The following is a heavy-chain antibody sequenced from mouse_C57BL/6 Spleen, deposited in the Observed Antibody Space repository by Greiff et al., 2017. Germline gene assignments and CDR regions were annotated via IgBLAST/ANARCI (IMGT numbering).Heavy chain of an antibody. Sequence: VQLQQSGPELVKPGDSVKISCKASGYSFTGYFMNWVMQSHGKSLEWIGRINPYNGDTFYNQKFKGKATLTVDKSSSTAHMELRSLTSEDSAVYHCARYYSNRRYFDYWGQGTTLTVSS. CDR2: INPYNGDT. V-gene: IGHV1-20*01. J-gene: IGHJ2*01. CDR3: ARYYSNRRYFDY. CDR1: GYSFTGYF. D-gene: IGHD2-5*01.